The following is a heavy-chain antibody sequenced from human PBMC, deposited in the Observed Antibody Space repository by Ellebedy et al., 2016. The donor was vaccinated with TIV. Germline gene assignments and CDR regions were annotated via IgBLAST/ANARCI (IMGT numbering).Heavy chain of an antibody. CDR1: GYTFTRYY. CDR2: INPIGGST. V-gene: IGHV1-46*01. CDR3: ARASGVDSCSSSSCHVLNS. J-gene: IGHJ4*02. Sequence: AASVKVSCKASGYTFTRYYIHWVRQAPGQGLEWMGIINPIGGSTSYAQKFQGRVTLTRDTSTSTVYMEMSSLRSDDTAVYYCARASGVDSCSSSSCHVLNSWGQGTLVTVSS. D-gene: IGHD2-2*01.